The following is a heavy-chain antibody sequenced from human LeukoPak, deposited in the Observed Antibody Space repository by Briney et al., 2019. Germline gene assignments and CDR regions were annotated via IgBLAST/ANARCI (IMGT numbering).Heavy chain of an antibody. V-gene: IGHV3-23*01. D-gene: IGHD3-3*01. J-gene: IGHJ4*02. CDR2: ISGSGGST. Sequence: PGGSLRLSCAVSGFTFSSYAMNWVRQAPGKGLEWVSAISGSGGSTYYADSVKGRFTISRDNSKNTLYLQMNSLRAEDTAVYYCAKDGTYYDFWSGYFHPNFYFDYWGQGTLVTVSS. CDR3: AKDGTYYDFWSGYFHPNFYFDY. CDR1: GFTFSSYA.